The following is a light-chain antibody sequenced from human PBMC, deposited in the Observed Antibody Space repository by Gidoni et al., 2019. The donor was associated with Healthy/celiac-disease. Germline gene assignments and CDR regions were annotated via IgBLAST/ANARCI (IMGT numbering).Light chain of an antibody. Sequence: SYELTQPHSVSVSPGQTARITCSGDALPKQYAYWYQQKPGQAPVLVIYKDSERPSGIPERFSGSSSGTTVTLTISGVQAEDEADYYCQSADSRVVFGGGTKLTVL. CDR3: QSADSRVV. CDR2: KDS. V-gene: IGLV3-25*03. CDR1: ALPKQY. J-gene: IGLJ2*01.